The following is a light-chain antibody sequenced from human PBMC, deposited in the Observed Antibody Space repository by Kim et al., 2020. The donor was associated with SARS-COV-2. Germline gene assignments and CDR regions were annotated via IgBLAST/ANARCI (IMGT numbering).Light chain of an antibody. CDR1: QSVSSY. V-gene: IGKV3-11*01. CDR3: QQRSNWPPALT. Sequence: PGEGATLSRRASQSVSSYLAWDQQKPGQAHRLLLYDASDRATGIPARFSGSGSGTDFTLTISSLEPEDFAVYYCQQRSNWPPALTFGGGTKVDIK. J-gene: IGKJ4*01. CDR2: DAS.